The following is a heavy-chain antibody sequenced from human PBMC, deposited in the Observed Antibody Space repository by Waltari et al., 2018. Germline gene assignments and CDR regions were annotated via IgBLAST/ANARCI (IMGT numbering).Heavy chain of an antibody. V-gene: IGHV1-69-2*01. CDR3: ATEEWSKLNTPLPPGH. D-gene: IGHD3-3*01. CDR1: GYTFTDYY. CDR2: VDPEEGET. Sequence: EVQLVQSGAEVKKPGATVKISCKVSGYTFTDYYMHWVQQAPGKGLEWMGLVDPEEGETIYAEKFRGRVTRTADTSTDTAYMELSSLRSEDTAVYYCATEEWSKLNTPLPPGHWGQGTLVTVSS. J-gene: IGHJ4*02.